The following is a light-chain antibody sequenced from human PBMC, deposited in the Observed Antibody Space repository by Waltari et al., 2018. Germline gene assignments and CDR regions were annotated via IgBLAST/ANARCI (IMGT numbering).Light chain of an antibody. Sequence: LQPTNNKNYMAWYQEKPGQPPTLLIHYASTREFGVPDRFTGSGSGTDYTLTNSSLEDDDVAVYYCQQYYTSPQYTFGQGTKLEIK. V-gene: IGKV4-1*01. CDR2: YAS. CDR1: LQPTNNKNY. J-gene: IGKJ2*01. CDR3: QQYYTSPQYT.